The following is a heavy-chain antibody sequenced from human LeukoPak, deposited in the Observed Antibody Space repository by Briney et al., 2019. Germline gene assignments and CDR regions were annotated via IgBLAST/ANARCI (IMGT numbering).Heavy chain of an antibody. V-gene: IGHV5-51*01. Sequence: GESLKISCKGSGYRFTSYWIGWVRQMPGKGLEWMGIIYPGDSDTRYSPSFQGQVTISADKSISTAYLQWSSLKASDTAMYYCARGGYDSSGYYYRTDAFDIWGQGTMVTVSS. CDR1: GYRFTSYW. D-gene: IGHD3-22*01. CDR3: ARGGYDSSGYYYRTDAFDI. CDR2: IYPGDSDT. J-gene: IGHJ3*02.